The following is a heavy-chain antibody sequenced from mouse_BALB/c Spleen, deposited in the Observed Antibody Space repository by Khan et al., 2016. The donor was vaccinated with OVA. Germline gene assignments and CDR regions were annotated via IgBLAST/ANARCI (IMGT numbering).Heavy chain of an antibody. CDR3: GRGGFAY. J-gene: IGHJ3*01. CDR2: ISSLAYSI. Sequence: EVELVESGGGLVQPGGSRKLSCAASGFTFIDYGMAWVRQTPGKGLEWIAFISSLAYSIYYADTLTGRFTISRETAKNTLYLEMSSLTSDDSAMYYCGRGGFAYWGQGTLVTVSA. CDR1: GFTFIDYG. V-gene: IGHV5-15*02.